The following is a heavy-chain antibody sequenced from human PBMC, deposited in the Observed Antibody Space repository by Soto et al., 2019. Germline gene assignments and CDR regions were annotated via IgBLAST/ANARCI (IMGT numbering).Heavy chain of an antibody. J-gene: IGHJ4*02. CDR3: ARKTVTTAIDY. Sequence: GGSLRLSCAASGFTFSSYSMNWVRQAPRKGLEWVSYISSSSSTIYYADSVKGRSTISRDNAKNSLYLQMNSLRAEDTAVYYCARKTVTTAIDYWGQGTLVTVSS. D-gene: IGHD4-17*01. CDR1: GFTFSSYS. CDR2: ISSSSSTI. V-gene: IGHV3-48*01.